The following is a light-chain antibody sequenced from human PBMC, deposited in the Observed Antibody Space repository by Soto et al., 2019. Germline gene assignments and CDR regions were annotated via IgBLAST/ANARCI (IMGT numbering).Light chain of an antibody. CDR1: QSVSSSY. CDR3: HQYVSSFPTT. J-gene: IGKJ5*01. CDR2: GAS. V-gene: IGKV3-20*01. Sequence: EIVLTQSPGTLSLSPGERATLSCRASQSVSSSYLAWYQQKPGQAPRLLIYGASSRATGIPDRFSGSGSGTDFTLTISRLEPEYFSVYYCHQYVSSFPTTFCQGPRLEIK.